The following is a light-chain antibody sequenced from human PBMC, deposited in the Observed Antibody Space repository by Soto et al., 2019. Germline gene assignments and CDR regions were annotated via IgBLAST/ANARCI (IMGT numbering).Light chain of an antibody. Sequence: QSALTQPRSVSGSPGQSVTISCTGTSSDVGGYDYVSWYQQHPGKAPELMIYDVTKRPSGVTHRFSGSKSGNTASLTISGLPAEDDDDYSSCSYAGRYNFRVFGGGTKLTVL. CDR2: DVT. J-gene: IGLJ2*01. CDR3: CSYAGRYNFRV. V-gene: IGLV2-11*01. CDR1: SSDVGGYDY.